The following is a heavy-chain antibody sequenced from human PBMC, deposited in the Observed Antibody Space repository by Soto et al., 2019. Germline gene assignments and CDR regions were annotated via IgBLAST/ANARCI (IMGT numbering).Heavy chain of an antibody. Sequence: SLSLACTVSGGCISSGCYYGSWIREHRGKGLEGFGYIYYSGSTYYNPCLRSRVPISGATAQHPLSLKLRAVTAPDSALVYCAREGWADTAMANYYGMDVWGQGTTVTVSS. J-gene: IGHJ6*02. CDR1: GGCISSGCYY. CDR2: IYYSGST. CDR3: AREGWADTAMANYYGMDV. D-gene: IGHD5-18*01. V-gene: IGHV4-31*03.